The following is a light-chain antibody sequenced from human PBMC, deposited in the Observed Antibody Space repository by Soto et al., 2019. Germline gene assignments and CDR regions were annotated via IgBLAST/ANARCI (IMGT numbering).Light chain of an antibody. CDR3: SSYSSSSALDVI. V-gene: IGLV2-14*01. Sequence: QSALAQPASVSGSPGQSITSSCAGTNRDVGGSNYVSWYQQYPGKPPKLIIYEVTYPPSGVSNRFSGSKSGNTASLTISGLQAEDEADYYCSSYSSSSALDVILGGGTKLTVL. CDR2: EVT. J-gene: IGLJ2*01. CDR1: NRDVGGSNY.